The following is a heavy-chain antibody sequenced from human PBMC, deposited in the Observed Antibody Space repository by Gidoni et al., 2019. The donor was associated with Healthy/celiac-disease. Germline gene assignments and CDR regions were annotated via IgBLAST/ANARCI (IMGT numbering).Heavy chain of an antibody. D-gene: IGHD2-15*01. CDR3: ANLLRDY. CDR1: GFTFSRYG. J-gene: IGHJ4*02. CDR2: ISYDGSNK. V-gene: IGHV3-30*18. Sequence: QVQLVESGGGVVQPGRSLRLSCAASGFTFSRYGMHWVRQAPGTGLEWVAVISYDGSNKYYADSVKGRFTISRDNSKNTLYLQMNSLRAEDTAVYYCANLLRDYWGQGTLVTVSS.